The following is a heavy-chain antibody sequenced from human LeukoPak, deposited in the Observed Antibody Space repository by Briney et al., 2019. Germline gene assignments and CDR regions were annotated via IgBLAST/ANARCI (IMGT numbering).Heavy chain of an antibody. Sequence: SETLSLTCAVYGGSFSGYYWSWIRQPPGKGLEWIGEINHSGSTNYNPSLKSRVTISVDTSKNQFSLKLSSVTAADTAVYYCARVGRLEPAQYYFDYWGQGTLVTVSS. CDR3: ARVGRLEPAQYYFDY. D-gene: IGHD1-1*01. CDR2: INHSGST. J-gene: IGHJ4*02. V-gene: IGHV4-34*01. CDR1: GGSFSGYY.